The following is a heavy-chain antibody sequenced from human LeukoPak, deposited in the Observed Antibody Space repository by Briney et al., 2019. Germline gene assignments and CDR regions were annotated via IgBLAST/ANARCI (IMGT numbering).Heavy chain of an antibody. CDR3: ARPVAVAFDI. D-gene: IGHD2-15*01. J-gene: IGHJ3*02. V-gene: IGHV3-74*01. CDR1: GFTLSSNW. Sequence: GGSLRLSCAASGFTLSSNWMHRVRQAPGKGLVWVSRINSDGSSTSYADSVKGRFTISRDNAKNTLYLEMNSLRAEDTAVYYCARPVAVAFDIWGQGTMVTVSS. CDR2: INSDGSST.